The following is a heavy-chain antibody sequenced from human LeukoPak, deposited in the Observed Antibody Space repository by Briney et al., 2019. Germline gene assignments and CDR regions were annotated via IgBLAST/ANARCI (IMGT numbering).Heavy chain of an antibody. Sequence: PGGSLRLSCAASGCTFSSFAMSWVRQAPGKGLEWVSLISGSGASTYYPDSVKGRFTISRDNSKNTLSLQMNSLRAEDTAVYYCAPDLRGSASSLDDWGQGTLVTVSS. D-gene: IGHD6-25*01. CDR2: ISGSGAST. V-gene: IGHV3-23*01. J-gene: IGHJ4*02. CDR3: APDLRGSASSLDD. CDR1: GCTFSSFA.